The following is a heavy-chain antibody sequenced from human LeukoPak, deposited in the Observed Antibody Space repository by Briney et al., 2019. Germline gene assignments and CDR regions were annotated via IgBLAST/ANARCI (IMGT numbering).Heavy chain of an antibody. CDR2: IYYSEST. J-gene: IGHJ5*02. Sequence: SETLSLTCTVSSGPISSYLWSWIRQPPGQGLEWIAYIYYSESTNYNPCLKSRVTISRHTCKNQFSLKLSSVTAADTAVYYCASSGGSRDWVDPWGQGTLVTVSS. CDR1: SGPISSYL. CDR3: ASSGGSRDWVDP. V-gene: IGHV4-59*01. D-gene: IGHD2-15*01.